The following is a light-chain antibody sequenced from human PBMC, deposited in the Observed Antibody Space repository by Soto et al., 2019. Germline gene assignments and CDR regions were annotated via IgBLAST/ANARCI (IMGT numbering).Light chain of an antibody. Sequence: EIVLTQSPATLSLSPGEGATLSCRASQSISSHFAWYQQKPDQAPRLLIYGASSRATGIPARFSGSGSGTDFTLTISSLESEDFAVYYCQQRSSWPLTFGGGTKVEIK. CDR2: GAS. V-gene: IGKV3-11*01. J-gene: IGKJ4*01. CDR3: QQRSSWPLT. CDR1: QSISSH.